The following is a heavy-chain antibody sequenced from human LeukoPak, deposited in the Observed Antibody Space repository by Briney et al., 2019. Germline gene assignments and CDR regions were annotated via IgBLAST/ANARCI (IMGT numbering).Heavy chain of an antibody. CDR2: ISYDGSNE. Sequence: GGSLRLSCAASGFTFSTYGMHWVRQAPGKGLEWVAVISYDGSNEYYSDSVKGRFTISRDNSKNTLYLQMSSMRAEDTAVYYCAKEFNRGLPDYWGQGTLVTVPS. CDR3: AKEFNRGLPDY. V-gene: IGHV3-30*18. J-gene: IGHJ4*02. CDR1: GFTFSTYG. D-gene: IGHD2-21*01.